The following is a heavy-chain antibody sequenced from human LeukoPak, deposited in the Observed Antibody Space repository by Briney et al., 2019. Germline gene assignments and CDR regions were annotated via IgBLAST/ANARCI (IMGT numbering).Heavy chain of an antibody. J-gene: IGHJ4*02. Sequence: TSETLSLTCTVSGYSINDGGYFWSWVRQHPGKGLEWIGYMYYRGATYYNPSLKSRVSISVDASKNLFSLNLSSVTGADTALYYCARAHDSSGYNIFDFWGQGTLVTVSS. D-gene: IGHD3-22*01. CDR3: ARAHDSSGYNIFDF. CDR2: MYYRGAT. CDR1: GYSINDGGYF. V-gene: IGHV4-31*03.